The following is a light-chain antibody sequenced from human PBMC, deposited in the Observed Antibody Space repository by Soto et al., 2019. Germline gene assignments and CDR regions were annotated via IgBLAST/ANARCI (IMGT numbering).Light chain of an antibody. CDR3: QHYNSYPWT. CDR2: KAS. CDR1: QNIRSR. Sequence: DIQMTQSPSSLSASVGDRVTITCRASQNIRSRLAWFQQKPGRAPNLLIHKASHLESGVPSRFSGSGSGTEFTLTISSLQPGDFATYYCQHYNSYPWTFGQGTKVDIK. V-gene: IGKV1-5*03. J-gene: IGKJ1*01.